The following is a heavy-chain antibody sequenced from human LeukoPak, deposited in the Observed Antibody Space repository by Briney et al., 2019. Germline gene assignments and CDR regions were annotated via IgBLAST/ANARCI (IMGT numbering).Heavy chain of an antibody. CDR3: AREGLPAAGDC. V-gene: IGHV3-7*01. D-gene: IGHD2-2*01. Sequence: GESLRPSCAASGFIFSNYWMSWVRQAPGKGLEWVANIKGDGSDKNYVDSVKGRFTISRDNAKNSMYLEMNSLRGDDTAVYYCAREGLPAAGDCWGQGTLVTVSS. CDR2: IKGDGSDK. J-gene: IGHJ4*02. CDR1: GFIFSNYW.